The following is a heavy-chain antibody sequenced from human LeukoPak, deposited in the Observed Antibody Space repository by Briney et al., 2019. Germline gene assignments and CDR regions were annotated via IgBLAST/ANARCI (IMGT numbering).Heavy chain of an antibody. CDR2: IYHSGST. Sequence: SETLSLTCAVSGGSICSGGYSWNWIRQPPGKGLEWIGYIYHSGSTYYNPSLKSRVTISVDRSKNQFSLKLSSVTAADTAVYYCARGYSGYNWFDPWGQGTLVTVSS. CDR1: GGSICSGGYS. J-gene: IGHJ5*02. V-gene: IGHV4-30-2*01. D-gene: IGHD5-12*01. CDR3: ARGYSGYNWFDP.